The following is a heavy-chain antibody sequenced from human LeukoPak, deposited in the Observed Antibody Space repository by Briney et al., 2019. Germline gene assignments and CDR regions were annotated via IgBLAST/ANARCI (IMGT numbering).Heavy chain of an antibody. Sequence: VASVKVSCKASGYTFTSYDINWVRQATGQGLEWMGWMNPNSGSTGYAQKFQGRVTITRNTSISTAYTELSGLRSEDTAVYYCARGRSTGYPYYFEYWGQGTLVTVSS. D-gene: IGHD5-12*01. J-gene: IGHJ4*02. CDR3: ARGRSTGYPYYFEY. CDR1: GYTFTSYD. V-gene: IGHV1-8*03. CDR2: MNPNSGST.